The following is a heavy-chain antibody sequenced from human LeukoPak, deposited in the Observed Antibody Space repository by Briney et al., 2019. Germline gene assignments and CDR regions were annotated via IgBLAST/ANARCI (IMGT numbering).Heavy chain of an antibody. Sequence: GASVKVSCKASGYTFTSYGISWVRQAPGQGLEWMGWISAYNGNTNYAQKLQGRVTMTTDTSTSTAYMELSSLRSEDTAVYYCARPQMTSGYDSSLPYYYYYYGMDVWGQGTTVTVSS. CDR2: ISAYNGNT. CDR1: GYTFTSYG. V-gene: IGHV1-18*01. J-gene: IGHJ6*02. CDR3: ARPQMTSGYDSSLPYYYYYYGMDV. D-gene: IGHD5-12*01.